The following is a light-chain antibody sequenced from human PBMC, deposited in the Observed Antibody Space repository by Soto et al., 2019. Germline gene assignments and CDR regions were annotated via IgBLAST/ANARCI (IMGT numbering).Light chain of an antibody. CDR2: GAS. Sequence: EIVLTQSPGTLSLSPGERATLSCRASQSVSSSYLAWYQQKPGQAPRLLIYGASSRATVIPDRFSGSGSGKDFTLTISRLEPEDFAVYYCQQYGSSPLTFGGGTKVEIK. V-gene: IGKV3-20*01. J-gene: IGKJ4*01. CDR1: QSVSSSY. CDR3: QQYGSSPLT.